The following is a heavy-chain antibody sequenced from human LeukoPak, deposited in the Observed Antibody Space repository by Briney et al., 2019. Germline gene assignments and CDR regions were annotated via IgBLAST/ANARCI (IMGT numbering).Heavy chain of an antibody. CDR1: GGTFSSYA. D-gene: IGHD2-2*01. V-gene: IGHV1-69*06. Sequence: SVKVSCKASGGTFSSYAISWVRQAPGQGLEWMGGIIPIFGTANYAQKFQGRVTITADKSTSTAYMELSSLRSEDTAVYYCARRKIPAAISYYYYMDVWGKGTTVTVSS. CDR2: IIPIFGTA. J-gene: IGHJ6*03. CDR3: ARRKIPAAISYYYYMDV.